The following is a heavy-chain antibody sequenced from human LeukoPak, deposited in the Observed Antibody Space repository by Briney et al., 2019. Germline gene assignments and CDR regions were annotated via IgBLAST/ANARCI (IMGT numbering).Heavy chain of an antibody. CDR2: INSDGSST. CDR1: GFTFSSYW. V-gene: IGHV3-74*01. Sequence: GGSLRLSCAASGFTFSSYWMHWVRHAPGKGLVWVSRINSDGSSTSYADSVKGRFTISRDNAKNTLYLQMNSLRAEDTAVYYCAREAGNYDILTGFLDYWGQGTLVTVSS. CDR3: AREAGNYDILTGFLDY. D-gene: IGHD3-9*01. J-gene: IGHJ4*02.